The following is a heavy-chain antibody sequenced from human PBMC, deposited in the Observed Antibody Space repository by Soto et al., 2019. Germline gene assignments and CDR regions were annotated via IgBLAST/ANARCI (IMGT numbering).Heavy chain of an antibody. J-gene: IGHJ4*02. CDR2: IYYSGST. D-gene: IGHD3-22*01. CDR3: ARRGYYDSRGYYYLPPKYYFDY. CDR1: GGSISSSSYY. Sequence: SETLSLTCTVSGGSISSSSYYWGWIRQPPGKGLEWIGSIYYSGSTYYNPSLKSRVTISVDTSKNQFSLKLSSVTAADTAVYYCARRGYYDSRGYYYLPPKYYFDYWGQGTLVTVSS. V-gene: IGHV4-39*01.